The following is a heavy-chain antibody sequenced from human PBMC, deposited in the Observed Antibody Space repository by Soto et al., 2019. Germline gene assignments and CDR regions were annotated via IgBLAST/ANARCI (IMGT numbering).Heavy chain of an antibody. CDR2: IDPSGDTA. CDR1: GYTFTNYY. D-gene: IGHD2-2*01. Sequence: ASVKVSCKASGYTFTNYYLHWVRQAPGQGLEWMGRIDPSGDTASYAQRSQGRVTLTRDKSTSTAYMELSSLRSEDTAVYYCATSTRDIVVVPAAMGGAYYYYYGMDVWGQGTTVTVSS. CDR3: ATSTRDIVVVPAAMGGAYYYYYGMDV. J-gene: IGHJ6*02. V-gene: IGHV1-46*01.